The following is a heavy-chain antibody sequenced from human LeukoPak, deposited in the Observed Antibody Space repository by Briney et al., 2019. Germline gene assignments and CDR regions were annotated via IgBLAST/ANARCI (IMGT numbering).Heavy chain of an antibody. Sequence: GGSLRLSCAASGFTFSNYAMRWVRQAPGKGLEWVSGISGSGDSTYYADSVKGRFTISRDNSKNTLYLQMNSLRAEDTAVYYCAKDYGSGYFDYWGQGTLVTVSS. J-gene: IGHJ4*02. D-gene: IGHD3-10*01. CDR2: ISGSGDST. CDR1: GFTFSNYA. V-gene: IGHV3-23*01. CDR3: AKDYGSGYFDY.